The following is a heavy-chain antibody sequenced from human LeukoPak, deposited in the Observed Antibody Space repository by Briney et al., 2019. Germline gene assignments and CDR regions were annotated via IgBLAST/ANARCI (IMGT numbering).Heavy chain of an antibody. CDR1: GGTFSSYA. CDR2: ISAYNGNT. J-gene: IGHJ4*02. Sequence: ASVKVSCKASGGTFSSYAISWVRQAPGQGLEWMGWISAYNGNTNYAQKLQGRVTMTTDTSTSTAYMELRSLRSDDTAVYYCARDSISMIVVVITPPDYWGQGTLVTVSS. D-gene: IGHD3-22*01. CDR3: ARDSISMIVVVITPPDY. V-gene: IGHV1-18*01.